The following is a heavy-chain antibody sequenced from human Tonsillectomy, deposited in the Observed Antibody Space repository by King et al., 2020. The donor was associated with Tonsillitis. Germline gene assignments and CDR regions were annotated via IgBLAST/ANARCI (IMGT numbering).Heavy chain of an antibody. Sequence: VQLVESGGGLVKPGGSLRLSCAASGFTFSDYYMSWIRQAPGKGLEWVSYISSSSSYTNYADSVKGRFTISRDNAKNSLYLQMNSLRAEDTAVYYCARANTVAGLSDYMDVWGKGTTVTVSS. D-gene: IGHD6-19*01. CDR2: ISSSSSYT. J-gene: IGHJ6*03. CDR3: ARANTVAGLSDYMDV. CDR1: GFTFSDYY. V-gene: IGHV3-11*05.